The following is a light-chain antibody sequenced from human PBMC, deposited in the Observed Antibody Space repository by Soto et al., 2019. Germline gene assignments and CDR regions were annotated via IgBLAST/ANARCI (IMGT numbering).Light chain of an antibody. J-gene: IGKJ1*01. V-gene: IGKV3-20*01. CDR1: QTISSRY. Sequence: EIVLTQSPGTLSLSPGERATLSCRTSQTISSRYLAWYQQRPGQAPRLLIYGAPRRATGVPDRFIGSGSGTDFTLTISRLEPEDFAVYYCQHYITSLTTFGQGTKVDIK. CDR2: GAP. CDR3: QHYITSLTT.